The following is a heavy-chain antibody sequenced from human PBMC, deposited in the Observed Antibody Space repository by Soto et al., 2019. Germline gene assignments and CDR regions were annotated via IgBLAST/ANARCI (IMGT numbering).Heavy chain of an antibody. J-gene: IGHJ4*02. CDR3: ARQIYDSDTGPNFQYYFDS. Sequence: GESLKISCKGFGYSFAGYWITWVRQKPGKGLEWMGRIDPSDSQTYYSPSFRGHVTISVTKSITTVFLQWSSLRASDTAMYYCARQIYDSDTGPNFQYYFDSWGQGTPVTVSS. CDR2: IDPSDSQT. V-gene: IGHV5-10-1*01. CDR1: GYSFAGYW. D-gene: IGHD3-22*01.